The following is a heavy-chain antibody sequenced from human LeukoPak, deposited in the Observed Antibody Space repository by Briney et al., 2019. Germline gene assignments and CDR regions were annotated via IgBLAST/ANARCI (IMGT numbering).Heavy chain of an antibody. V-gene: IGHV1-69*06. CDR2: IIPIFGTA. Sequence: SVKVSCKASGYTFTGYYMHWVRQAPGQGLEWMGGIIPIFGTANYAQKFQGRVTITADKSTSTAYMELSSLRSEDTAVYYCARGRAVAGTGYFQHWGQGTLVTVSS. CDR3: ARGRAVAGTGYFQH. J-gene: IGHJ1*01. D-gene: IGHD6-19*01. CDR1: GYTFTGYY.